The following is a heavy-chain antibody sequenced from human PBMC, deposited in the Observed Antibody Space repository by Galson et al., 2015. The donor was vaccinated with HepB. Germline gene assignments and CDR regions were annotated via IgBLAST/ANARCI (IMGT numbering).Heavy chain of an antibody. D-gene: IGHD2-15*01. V-gene: IGHV1-18*04. Sequence: SVKVSCKASGYTFTSYGISWVRQAPGQGLEWMGWISAYNGNTNYAQKLQGRVTMTTDTSTSTAYMELRSLRSDDTAVYYCARDPNPIRYCSGGSCYLSYYGMDVWGQGTTVTVSS. CDR3: ARDPNPIRYCSGGSCYLSYYGMDV. CDR1: GYTFTSYG. J-gene: IGHJ6*02. CDR2: ISAYNGNT.